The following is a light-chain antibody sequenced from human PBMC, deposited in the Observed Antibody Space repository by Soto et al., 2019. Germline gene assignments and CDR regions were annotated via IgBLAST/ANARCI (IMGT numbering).Light chain of an antibody. V-gene: IGKV1-9*01. CDR1: QDISNY. J-gene: IGKJ4*01. CDR2: LAS. CDR3: QQLNYYPPGLT. Sequence: IQLTQSPSSLSVSIGDTVTITCRASQDISNYLAWFQQRPGRAPRLLIYLASTLQSGVPSRFSGRGSGTDFSLTISSLQSEDFATYYCQQLNYYPPGLTFGGGTKVEIK.